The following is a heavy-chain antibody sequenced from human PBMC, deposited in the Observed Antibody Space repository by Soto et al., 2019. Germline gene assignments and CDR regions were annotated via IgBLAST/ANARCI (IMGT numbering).Heavy chain of an antibody. CDR1: GFTFSSYS. J-gene: IGHJ5*02. Sequence: EVQLVESGGGLVKPGGSLRLSCAASGFTFSSYSMNWVRQAPGKGLEWVSSISSSSSYIYYADSVKGRFTISRDNAKNSLYLQMNSLRAEDTAGYSWARLHKSSSTHGPWGQGTLVTVSS. CDR2: ISSSSSYI. CDR3: ARLHKSSSTHGP. V-gene: IGHV3-21*01. D-gene: IGHD2-2*01.